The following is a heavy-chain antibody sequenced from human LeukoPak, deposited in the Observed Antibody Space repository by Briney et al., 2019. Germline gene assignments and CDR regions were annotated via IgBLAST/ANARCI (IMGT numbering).Heavy chain of an antibody. CDR3: ARDLRISSGYYRDSHYFDY. V-gene: IGHV1-69*04. CDR2: VIAMVGVA. D-gene: IGHD3-22*01. CDR1: GGTCTNCG. J-gene: IGHJ4*02. Sequence: SVKVSCKGSGGTCTNCGISWGREAPGQGLGGMGRVIAMVGVADYAQNVQGRVTITADKSTNTAYLELRSLRSEDTAVYYCARDLRISSGYYRDSHYFDYWGQGSLVTVSS.